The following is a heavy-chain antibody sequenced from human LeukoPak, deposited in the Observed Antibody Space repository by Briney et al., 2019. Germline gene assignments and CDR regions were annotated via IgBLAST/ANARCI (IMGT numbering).Heavy chain of an antibody. CDR1: GYTFTVYY. Sequence: ASVTVSCTGSGYTFTVYYMHWVRQAPGQGLEWMGWINPNSGGTNYAQKFQGRVTMTRDTSISTAYMELSRLRSDDTAVYYCARDLPQNDYYDSSGYLDYWGQGTLVTVSS. J-gene: IGHJ4*02. CDR3: ARDLPQNDYYDSSGYLDY. CDR2: INPNSGGT. V-gene: IGHV1-2*02. D-gene: IGHD3-22*01.